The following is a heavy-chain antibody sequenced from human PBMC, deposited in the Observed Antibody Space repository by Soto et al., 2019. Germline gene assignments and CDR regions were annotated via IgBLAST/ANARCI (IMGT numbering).Heavy chain of an antibody. V-gene: IGHV3-74*01. J-gene: IGHJ4*01. CDR3: VRDSARTFDY. Sequence: EVHLVESGGGLVRPGGSLRLSCAASGFRFSAYWIHWVRQVPGKGLAWVSHISNDDNSATYADSVKGRFTISRADAKNTVYLQMNSLRADDTAVYYCVRDSARTFDYWGRGTLVTFSS. D-gene: IGHD3-10*01. CDR2: ISNDDNSA. CDR1: GFRFSAYW.